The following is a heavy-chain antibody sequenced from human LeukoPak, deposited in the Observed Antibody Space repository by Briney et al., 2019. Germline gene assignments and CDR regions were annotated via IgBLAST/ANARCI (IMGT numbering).Heavy chain of an antibody. Sequence: SETLSLTGAVYGGSFSGYYWSWIRQPPGKGLEWIGEINHSGSTNYNPSLKSRVTISVDTSKNQFSLKLSSVTAADTAAYYCAREYGGNYYDSSEWPFDIWGQGTMVTVSS. CDR1: GGSFSGYY. CDR2: INHSGST. D-gene: IGHD3-22*01. CDR3: AREYGGNYYDSSEWPFDI. V-gene: IGHV4-34*01. J-gene: IGHJ3*02.